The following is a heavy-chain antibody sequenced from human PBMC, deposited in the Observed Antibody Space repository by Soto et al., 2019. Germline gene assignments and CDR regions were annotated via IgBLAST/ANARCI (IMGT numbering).Heavy chain of an antibody. D-gene: IGHD4-4*01. CDR2: INPSGGST. J-gene: IGHJ4*02. CDR1: GYTLTDLS. Sequence: VSVTVSCQISGYTLTDLSMHLVRQAPGKGLEWMGRINPSGGSTSYAQKFQGRVTMTRDTSTSTVYMELSSLRSEDTAVYYCARDSGNYAFFDYWGQGTLVTVSS. V-gene: IGHV1-46*01. CDR3: ARDSGNYAFFDY.